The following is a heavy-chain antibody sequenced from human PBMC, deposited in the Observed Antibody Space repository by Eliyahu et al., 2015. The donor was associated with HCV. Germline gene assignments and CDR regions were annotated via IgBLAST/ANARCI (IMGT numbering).Heavy chain of an antibody. Sequence: QVQLVESGGGVVQPGRSLRLSCAASGFTFSSYGMHWVRQGPGKGLEWVXVIWYDGSNKYYADSVKGRFTISRDNSKNTLYLQMNSLRAEDTAVYYCARESSHLYYFDYWGQGTLVTVSS. V-gene: IGHV3-33*01. CDR1: GFTFSSYG. D-gene: IGHD6-6*01. J-gene: IGHJ4*02. CDR3: ARESSHLYYFDY. CDR2: IWYDGSNK.